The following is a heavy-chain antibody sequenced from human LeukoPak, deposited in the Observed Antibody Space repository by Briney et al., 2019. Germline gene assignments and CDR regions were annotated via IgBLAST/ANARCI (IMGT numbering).Heavy chain of an antibody. CDR1: GYTFTSYG. J-gene: IGHJ4*02. D-gene: IGHD3-22*01. V-gene: IGHV1-18*01. CDR3: ARVSYLNYYDSSGSPDY. Sequence: ASVKVSCKASGYTFTSYGISWVCQAPGQGLEWMGWISAYNGNTNYAQKLQGRVTMTTDTSTSTAYMELRSLRSDDTAVYYCARVSYLNYYDSSGSPDYWGQGTLVTVSS. CDR2: ISAYNGNT.